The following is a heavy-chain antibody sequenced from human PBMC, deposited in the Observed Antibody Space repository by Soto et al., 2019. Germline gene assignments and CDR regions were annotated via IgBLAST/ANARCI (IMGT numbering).Heavy chain of an antibody. D-gene: IGHD3-22*01. V-gene: IGHV3-64D*06. CDR3: VKGEYYYDSSRYYPFDY. CDR2: ISTNGGST. J-gene: IGHJ4*02. Sequence: GGSLRLSCSASGFTFSIYAMHCVRQAPGKGLEYVSSISTNGGSTDYADSVKGRFTISRDNSKNTVYLQMSSLRVEDTAVYYCVKGEYYYDSSRYYPFDYWGQGTLDIVSS. CDR1: GFTFSIYA.